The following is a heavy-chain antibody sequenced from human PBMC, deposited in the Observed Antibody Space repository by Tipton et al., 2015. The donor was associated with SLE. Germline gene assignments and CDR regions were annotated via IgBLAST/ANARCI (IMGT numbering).Heavy chain of an antibody. J-gene: IGHJ4*02. V-gene: IGHV3-9*01. CDR1: GFTFDDNA. D-gene: IGHD3-10*01. Sequence: RSLRLSCAASGFTFDDNAMHWVRQAPGKGLEWVSGINWNSDTIGYADSVKGRFTISRDNAKNSLYLQMNSLRAEDTALYYCAKGSGFEYGSGYFDYWGQGTLVTVSS. CDR2: INWNSDTI. CDR3: AKGSGFEYGSGYFDY.